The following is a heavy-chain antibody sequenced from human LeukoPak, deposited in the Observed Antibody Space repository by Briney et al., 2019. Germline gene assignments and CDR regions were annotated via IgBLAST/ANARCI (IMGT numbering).Heavy chain of an antibody. J-gene: IGHJ4*02. CDR3: ARKGKDLGTFDY. Sequence: ASVQVSCKASGYTFTGYYMHWVRQAPGQGLEWMGRINPNSGGTNYAQKFQGRVTMTRDTSISTAYMELSRLRSDDTAVYYCARKGKDLGTFDYWGQGTLVSVSS. V-gene: IGHV1-2*06. CDR2: INPNSGGT. D-gene: IGHD3-16*01. CDR1: GYTFTGYY.